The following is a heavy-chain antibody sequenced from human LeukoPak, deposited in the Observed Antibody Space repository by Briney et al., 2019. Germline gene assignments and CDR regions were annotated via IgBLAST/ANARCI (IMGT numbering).Heavy chain of an antibody. D-gene: IGHD1-26*01. V-gene: IGHV4-34*01. CDR1: GGSFSGYY. J-gene: IGHJ4*02. Sequence: PSETLSLTCALCGGSFSGYYWSWLRQPPGKGLEWIGEINHSGSTNYNPSLTSRVTISVDTSKNQFSRKLSSVPAADTAVYYCASLVGATPDTDYWGEGTLVTASS. CDR3: ASLVGATPDTDY. CDR2: INHSGST.